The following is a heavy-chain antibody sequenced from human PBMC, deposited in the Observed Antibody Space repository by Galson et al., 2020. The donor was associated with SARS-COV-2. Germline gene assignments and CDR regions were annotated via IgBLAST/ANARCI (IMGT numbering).Heavy chain of an antibody. CDR3: ASGSSGTLHDY. CDR2: IIPILGIA. CDR1: GGTFSSYT. D-gene: IGHD6-19*01. J-gene: IGHJ4*02. V-gene: IGHV1-69*02. Sequence: SVKVSCKASGGTFSSYTISWVRQAPGQGLEWMGRIIPILGIANYAQKFQGRVTITADKSTSTAYMELSSLRSEDTAVYYCASGSSGTLHDYWGQGTLVTVSS.